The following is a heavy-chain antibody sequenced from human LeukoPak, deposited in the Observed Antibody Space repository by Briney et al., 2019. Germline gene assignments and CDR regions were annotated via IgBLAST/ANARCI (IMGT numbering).Heavy chain of an antibody. CDR3: ARGGWNKFDY. CDR1: GDSIRTYY. J-gene: IGHJ4*02. Sequence: SETLSLTCTVSGDSIRTYYWSWVRQPPGKGLEWIGFILYSGTTNYNPSLKSRVTISVDTSKNQFSLKLSSVTAADTAVYYCARGGWNKFDYWGQGTLVTVSS. V-gene: IGHV4-59*01. D-gene: IGHD3-22*01. CDR2: ILYSGTT.